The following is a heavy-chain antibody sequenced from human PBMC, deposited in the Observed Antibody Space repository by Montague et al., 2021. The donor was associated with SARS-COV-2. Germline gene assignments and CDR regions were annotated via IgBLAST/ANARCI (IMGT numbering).Heavy chain of an antibody. CDR2: IYHSGST. D-gene: IGHD6-19*01. V-gene: IGHV4-38-2*02. J-gene: IGHJ3*02. Sequence: SETLSLTCTVSGYSISTGYYWGWIRQPPGKGLEWIGTIYHSGSTYFNPSLKSRVTISVDTSKNQFSLNLSSVTAADTAVYYCVKVAGSHDTFVIWGRGTMVTVSS. CDR1: GYSISTGYY. CDR3: VKVAGSHDTFVI.